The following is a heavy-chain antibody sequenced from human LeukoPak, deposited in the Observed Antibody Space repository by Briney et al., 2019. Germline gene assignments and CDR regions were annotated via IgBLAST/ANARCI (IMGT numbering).Heavy chain of an antibody. Sequence: GSSVKVSCKASGGTFSSYTISWVRQAPGQGLEWMGGIIPIFGTANYAQKFQGRVTITADESTSTAYMELSSLRSEDTAVYYCARRGPLDLYYYYGMDVWGQGTTVTVSS. CDR2: IIPIFGTA. J-gene: IGHJ6*02. CDR3: ARRGPLDLYYYYGMDV. CDR1: GGTFSSYT. V-gene: IGHV1-69*01.